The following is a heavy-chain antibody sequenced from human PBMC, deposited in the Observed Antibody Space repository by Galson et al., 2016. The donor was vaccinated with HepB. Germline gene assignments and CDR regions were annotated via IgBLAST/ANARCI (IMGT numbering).Heavy chain of an antibody. J-gene: IGHJ4*02. D-gene: IGHD1-1*01. V-gene: IGHV2-5*02. Sequence: PALVKPTQTLTLTCSFSSVTTKRVDVGWIRQPPGKALEWLALTYWDEDKRYNPSLKSRLTITRDTSKNQVVLTMTNMDPVDTATYYCAHVRDGLELYFDSWGQGTLVTVSS. CDR2: TYWDEDK. CDR1: SVTTKRVD. CDR3: AHVRDGLELYFDS.